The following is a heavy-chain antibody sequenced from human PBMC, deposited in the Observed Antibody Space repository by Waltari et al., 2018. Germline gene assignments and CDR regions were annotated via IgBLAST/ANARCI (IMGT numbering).Heavy chain of an antibody. V-gene: IGHV1-24*01. CDR2: CEPEGGET. D-gene: IGHD2-2*01. J-gene: IGHJ4*02. Sequence: QVQLVQSGAEVKKPGASVTVSCKVSGYTLTELSMHWVRQAPGNGLEWMGGCEPEGGETIYEQKFQGRVTMTEDTSTDTAYMELNSLRAEDTAVYYCAKEGAGYCSSTSCRPFDYWGQGTLVTVSS. CDR3: AKEGAGYCSSTSCRPFDY. CDR1: GYTLTELS.